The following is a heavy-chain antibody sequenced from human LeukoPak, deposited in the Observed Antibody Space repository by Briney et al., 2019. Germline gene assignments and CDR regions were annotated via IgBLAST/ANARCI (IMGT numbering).Heavy chain of an antibody. D-gene: IGHD3-22*01. Sequence: SETLSLTCTVSGASISSNYYWGWIRQAPGKGLEWIATMSFSGSTFYNPSLKSRVTMSTDTSKSQTSLNLKSVTAADTAVYYCARVVSSGSRHFFDYWGQGTLVTVSS. CDR3: ARVVSSGSRHFFDY. V-gene: IGHV4-39*07. J-gene: IGHJ4*02. CDR1: GASISSNYY. CDR2: MSFSGST.